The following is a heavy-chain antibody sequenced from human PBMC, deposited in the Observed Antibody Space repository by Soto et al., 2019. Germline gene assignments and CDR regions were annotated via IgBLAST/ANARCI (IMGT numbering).Heavy chain of an antibody. CDR1: GGTFSSYA. Sequence: QVQLVQSGAEVKKPRSSVKVSCKASGGTFSSYAISWVRQAPGQGLEWMGGIIPIFGTANYAQKFQGRVTITADESTSTAYMELSSLRSEDTAVYYCARADIMYSSSWTPTYYYYYGMDVWGQGTTVTVSS. CDR2: IIPIFGTA. J-gene: IGHJ6*02. V-gene: IGHV1-69*01. D-gene: IGHD6-13*01. CDR3: ARADIMYSSSWTPTYYYYYGMDV.